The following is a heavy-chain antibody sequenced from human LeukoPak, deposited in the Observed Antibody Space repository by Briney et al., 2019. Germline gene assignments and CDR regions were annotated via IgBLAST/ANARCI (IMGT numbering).Heavy chain of an antibody. CDR3: ARGYCSSTSCYLGNYMDV. D-gene: IGHD2-2*01. Sequence: ASVKVSCKASGYTFTSYDINWVRQATGQGLEWMGWMNPNSGGTNYAQKFQGRVTMTRDTSISTAYMELSRLRSDDTAVYYCARGYCSSTSCYLGNYMDVWGKGTTVTVSS. CDR2: MNPNSGGT. CDR1: GYTFTSYD. J-gene: IGHJ6*03. V-gene: IGHV1-2*02.